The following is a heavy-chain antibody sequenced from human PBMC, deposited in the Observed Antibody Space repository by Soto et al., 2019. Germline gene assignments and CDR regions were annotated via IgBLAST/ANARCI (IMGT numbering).Heavy chain of an antibody. V-gene: IGHV4-30-4*01. CDR1: GGSISSGDYY. J-gene: IGHJ3*02. Sequence: PSETLSLTCTVSGGSISSGDYYWSWIRQPPGKGLEWIGYIYYSGSTYYNPSLKSRVTISVDTSKNQFSLKLSSVTAAATAVYYCARGRFLEWLPRDAFVIWGQGTMVTVSS. CDR2: IYYSGST. D-gene: IGHD3-3*01. CDR3: ARGRFLEWLPRDAFVI.